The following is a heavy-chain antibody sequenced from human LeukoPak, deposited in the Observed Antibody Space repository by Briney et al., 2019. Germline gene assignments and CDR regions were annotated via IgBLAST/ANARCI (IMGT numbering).Heavy chain of an antibody. J-gene: IGHJ4*02. CDR3: ARDMGSGSYLDY. CDR1: GFTFSSYS. Sequence: PGGSLRLSCVASGFTFSSYSMNWVRQAPGRGLEWVSYISSSGSITYYADSVKGRFTISRGNSKNTLYLQMDSLRAEDTAVYYCARDMGSGSYLDYWGQGTLVTVSS. D-gene: IGHD3-10*01. CDR2: ISSSGSIT. V-gene: IGHV3-48*01.